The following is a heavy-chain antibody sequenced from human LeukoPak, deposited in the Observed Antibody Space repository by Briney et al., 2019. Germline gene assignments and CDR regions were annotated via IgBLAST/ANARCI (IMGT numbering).Heavy chain of an antibody. CDR3: SRERGVSLDV. J-gene: IGHJ6*03. CDR1: GFTFSDHY. CDR2: ISSSGSTI. V-gene: IGHV3-11*01. D-gene: IGHD3-16*01. Sequence: GGSLRLSCAASGFTFSDHYMSWIRQAPGKGLEWVSYISSSGSTIYYGDSVKGRFTISRDNAKNSLYLQMNSLRAEDTAVCYCSRERGVSLDVWGKGTTVTISS.